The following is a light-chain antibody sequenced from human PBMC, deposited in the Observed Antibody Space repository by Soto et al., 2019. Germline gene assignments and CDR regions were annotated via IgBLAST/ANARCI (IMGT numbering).Light chain of an antibody. CDR2: EIN. J-gene: IGLJ1*01. CDR1: SSDVGAYDY. Sequence: SVLTQPPSASGSPGQSVTISCTGTSSDVGAYDYVSWYQQHPGKAPKLMIYEINKRPSGVPDRFSGSKSGNTASLTVSGLQAEDEADYYCSSFAGSNNFPYVFXTGTKVTVL. CDR3: SSFAGSNNFPYV. V-gene: IGLV2-8*01.